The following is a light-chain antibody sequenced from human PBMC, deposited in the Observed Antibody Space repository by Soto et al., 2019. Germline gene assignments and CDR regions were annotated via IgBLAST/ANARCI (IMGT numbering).Light chain of an antibody. Sequence: EIVMTQSPATLSVSPGERATLSCRASQSVRSKLAWYQQKPGQAPRLLIYDASTRATGIPARFSGSGSGTEFTLTISSLQSEDFAVYYCQQYNNWPPITFCQGTRLEVK. J-gene: IGKJ5*01. CDR3: QQYNNWPPIT. V-gene: IGKV3-15*01. CDR1: QSVRSK. CDR2: DAS.